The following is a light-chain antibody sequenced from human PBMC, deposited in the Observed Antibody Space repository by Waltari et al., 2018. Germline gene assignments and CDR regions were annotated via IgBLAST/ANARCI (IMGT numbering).Light chain of an antibody. CDR2: DAS. CDR1: QSVSSG. J-gene: IGKJ2*03. CDR3: LQRSNWPYS. V-gene: IGKV3-15*01. Sequence: DIVMTQSPATLSLSPGERATLSCRASQSVSSGLAWYQQKPGQAPRLLIYDASTSATGIPDRFSGSGSGTDFTLTISSLDPEDVAVYYCLQRSNWPYSFGQGTKVEIK.